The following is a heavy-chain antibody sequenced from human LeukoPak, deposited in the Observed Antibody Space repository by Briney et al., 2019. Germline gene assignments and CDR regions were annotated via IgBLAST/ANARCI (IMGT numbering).Heavy chain of an antibody. Sequence: PGGSLRLSCAASGFTVSSKYMSWVRQAPGKGLEWVSAISGSGGSTYYADSVKGRFTISRDNSKNTLYLQMNSLRAEDTAVYYCATTYYYDSSGYYPAEYFQHWGQGTLVTVSS. D-gene: IGHD3-22*01. CDR3: ATTYYYDSSGYYPAEYFQH. J-gene: IGHJ1*01. CDR1: GFTVSSKY. V-gene: IGHV3-23*01. CDR2: ISGSGGST.